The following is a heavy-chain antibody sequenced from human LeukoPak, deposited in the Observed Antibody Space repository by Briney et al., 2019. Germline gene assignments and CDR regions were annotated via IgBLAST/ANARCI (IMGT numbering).Heavy chain of an antibody. CDR1: VFTFSSYA. J-gene: IGHJ4*02. CDR2: IIPIFGTA. D-gene: IGHD3-10*01. V-gene: IGHV1-69*06. CDR3: ARERGSGSYPYFDY. Sequence: SVKVSCKASVFTFSSYASSWVRQAPGQALEWMGGIIPIFGTANYAQKFQGRVTITADKSTSTAYMELSSLRSEDTAVYYCARERGSGSYPYFDYWGQGTLVTVSS.